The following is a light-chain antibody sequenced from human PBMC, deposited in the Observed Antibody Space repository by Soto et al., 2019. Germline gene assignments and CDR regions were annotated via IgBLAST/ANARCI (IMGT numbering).Light chain of an antibody. J-gene: IGLJ1*01. CDR3: FSFTTTRTHV. V-gene: IGLV2-14*01. CDR1: SSDIGAYDY. Sequence: QSALTQPASLSGSPGQSITISCTGTSSDIGAYDYVSWFQQHPGKAPKLMISEVNNRPSGVSNRFSDSKSGNTAYLTISGLPVEDEAEYFCFSFTTTRTHVFGTGTKVTVL. CDR2: EVN.